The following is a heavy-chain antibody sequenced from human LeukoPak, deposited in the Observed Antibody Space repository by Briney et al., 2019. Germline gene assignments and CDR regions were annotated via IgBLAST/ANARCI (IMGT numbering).Heavy chain of an antibody. CDR1: GGSIGSSSYY. CDR3: ARNTPPRPYPPDI. D-gene: IGHD2-2*02. Sequence: SETLSLTCTVSGGSIGSSSYYWGWIRQPPGKGLEWIGSIYYSGSTYYNPSLKSRVTISVDTYKNQFSLKLSSVTAADTAVYYCARNTPPRPYPPDIWGQGTMVTVSS. J-gene: IGHJ3*02. V-gene: IGHV4-39*07. CDR2: IYYSGST.